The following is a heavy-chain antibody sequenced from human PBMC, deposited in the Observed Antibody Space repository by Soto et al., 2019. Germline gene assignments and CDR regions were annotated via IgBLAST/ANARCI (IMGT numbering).Heavy chain of an antibody. V-gene: IGHV3-48*03. CDR3: ARVGQEYYDFWSGSRGSGMDV. CDR2: ISSSGSTI. Sequence: GGSLRLSCAASGFTFSSYEMNWVRQAPGKGLEWVSYISSSGSTIYYADSVKGRFTISRDNAKNSLYLQMNSLRAEDTAVYYCARVGQEYYDFWSGSRGSGMDVWGQGATVTVSS. D-gene: IGHD3-3*01. J-gene: IGHJ6*02. CDR1: GFTFSSYE.